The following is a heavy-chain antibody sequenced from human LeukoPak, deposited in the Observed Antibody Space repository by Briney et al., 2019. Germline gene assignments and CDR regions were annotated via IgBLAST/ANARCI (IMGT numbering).Heavy chain of an antibody. Sequence: SETLSLTCAVYGGSFSGYYWSWIRQPPGKGLEWIGEINHSGSTNYNPSLKSRVTISVDTSKNQFSLKLSSVTAADTAVYYCARSNRYGYLIFDYWGQGTLVTVSS. CDR3: ARSNRYGYLIFDY. D-gene: IGHD5-18*01. J-gene: IGHJ4*02. CDR1: GGSFSGYY. V-gene: IGHV4-34*01. CDR2: INHSGST.